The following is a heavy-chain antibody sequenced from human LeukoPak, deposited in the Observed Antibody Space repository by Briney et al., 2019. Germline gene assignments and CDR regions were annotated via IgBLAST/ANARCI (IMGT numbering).Heavy chain of an antibody. CDR1: GYSFTSYW. J-gene: IGHJ5*02. CDR3: ARLVGYDFFYYNWFDP. Sequence: GESLKISCKGSGYSFTSYWIGWVRQMPGKGLEWMGIIYPGDSDTRYSPSFQGQVTISADKSISTAYLQWSSLKASDTAMYYCARLVGYDFFYYNWFDPWGQGTLVTVSS. V-gene: IGHV5-51*01. D-gene: IGHD3-3*01. CDR2: IYPGDSDT.